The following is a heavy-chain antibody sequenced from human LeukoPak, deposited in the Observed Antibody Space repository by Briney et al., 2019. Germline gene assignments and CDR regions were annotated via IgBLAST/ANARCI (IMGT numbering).Heavy chain of an antibody. CDR3: ARGVLYYYDSSGSQDV. CDR1: GYTFTSYG. CDR2: ISAYNGNT. V-gene: IGHV1-18*01. Sequence: ASVKVSCKASGYTFTSYGISWVRQAPGQGLEWMGWISAYNGNTNYAQKLQGRVTMTTDTSTSTAYMELRSLRSDDTAVYYCARGVLYYYDSSGSQDVWGKGTTVTVSS. J-gene: IGHJ6*04. D-gene: IGHD3-22*01.